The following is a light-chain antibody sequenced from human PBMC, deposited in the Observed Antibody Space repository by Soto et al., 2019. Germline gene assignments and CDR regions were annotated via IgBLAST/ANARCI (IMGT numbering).Light chain of an antibody. CDR1: SSNIENNY. V-gene: IGLV1-51*01. CDR3: GTWDSGLNAVV. CDR2: DDD. Sequence: QSVLTQPPAVSAAPGQKVTISCSGSSSNIENNYVSWYQQFSGAAPKLLIYDDDKRYPEIPDRFSGSKSGTSAALGITGLQTGDEADYYCGTWDSGLNAVVFGGGTQLTVL. J-gene: IGLJ2*01.